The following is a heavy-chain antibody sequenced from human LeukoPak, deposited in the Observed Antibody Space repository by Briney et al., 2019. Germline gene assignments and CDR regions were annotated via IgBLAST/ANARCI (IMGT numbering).Heavy chain of an antibody. CDR1: GFTFSSYA. D-gene: IGHD6-19*01. CDR3: AREPGDSSGWSE. V-gene: IGHV3-21*01. J-gene: IGHJ4*02. CDR2: ISSSSNYI. Sequence: GGSLRLSCAASGFTFSSYAMSWVRQAPGKGLEWVSSISSSSNYIYYADSVKGRFTISRDNAKNSLYLQMNSLRAEDTAVYYCAREPGDSSGWSEWGQGTLVTVSS.